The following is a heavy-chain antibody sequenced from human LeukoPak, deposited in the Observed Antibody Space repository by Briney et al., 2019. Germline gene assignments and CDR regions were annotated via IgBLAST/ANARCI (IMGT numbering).Heavy chain of an antibody. CDR3: ARAQPAAIEGPGFDY. Sequence: GGSLRLSCAAFGFTFSSYSMNWVRQAPGKGLEWVSSISSSSSYIYYADSVKGRFTISRDNAKNSLYLQMNSLRAVDTAVYYCARAQPAAIEGPGFDYWGQGTLVTVSS. D-gene: IGHD2-2*01. J-gene: IGHJ4*02. V-gene: IGHV3-21*01. CDR2: ISSSSSYI. CDR1: GFTFSSYS.